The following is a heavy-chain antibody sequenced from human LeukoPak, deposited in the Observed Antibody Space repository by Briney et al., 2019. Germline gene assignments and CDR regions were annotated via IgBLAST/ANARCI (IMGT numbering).Heavy chain of an antibody. J-gene: IGHJ6*02. CDR2: INPNSGGT. CDR3: ARDGIVVVPAAMPDYYYGMDV. Sequence: ASVKASCKASGYTFTGYYMHWVRQAPGQGLEWMGWINPNSGGTNYAQKFQGRVTMTRDTSISTAYMELSRLRSDDTAVYYCARDGIVVVPAAMPDYYYGMDVWGQGTTVTVSS. CDR1: GYTFTGYY. D-gene: IGHD2-2*01. V-gene: IGHV1-2*02.